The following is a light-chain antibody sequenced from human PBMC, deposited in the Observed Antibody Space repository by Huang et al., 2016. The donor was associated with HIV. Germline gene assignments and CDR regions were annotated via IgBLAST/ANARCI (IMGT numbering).Light chain of an antibody. J-gene: IGKJ4*01. V-gene: IGKV1-17*03. CDR1: QGIGNH. CDR3: LQHNSYPLT. CDR2: GAS. Sequence: DIQMTQSPSAMSASVGDRVTITCRASQGIGNHVAWFQQKPGKVPKRLIYGASRLQSGVPSRFSGSGSGTEFTLTISSLQPEDFATYYCLQHNSYPLTFGGGTKVEIK.